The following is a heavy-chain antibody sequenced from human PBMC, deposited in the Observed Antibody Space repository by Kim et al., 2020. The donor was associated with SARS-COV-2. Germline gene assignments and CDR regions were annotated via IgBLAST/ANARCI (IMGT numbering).Heavy chain of an antibody. CDR2: IYYSGST. CDR1: GGSISSYY. J-gene: IGHJ5*02. CDR3: ARATAEFGVRPRNWFDP. D-gene: IGHD3-10*01. Sequence: SETLSLTCTVSGGSISSYYWSWIRQPPGKGLEWIGYIYYSGSTNYNPSLKSRVTISVDTSKNQFSLKLSSVTAADTAVYYCARATAEFGVRPRNWFDPWGQGTLVTVSS. V-gene: IGHV4-59*01.